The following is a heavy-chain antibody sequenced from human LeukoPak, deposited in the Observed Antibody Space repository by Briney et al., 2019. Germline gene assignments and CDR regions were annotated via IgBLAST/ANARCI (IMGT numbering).Heavy chain of an antibody. CDR1: GFTFSSYG. V-gene: IGHV3-23*01. CDR3: AKLQSYYDSSGYYYEDY. Sequence: GGSLRLSCAASGFTFSSYGMSWVRQAPGKGLEWVSAISGSGGSTYYADSVKGRFTISRDNSKNTLYLQMNSLRAEDTAVYYCAKLQSYYDSSGYYYEDYWGQGTLVTVSS. D-gene: IGHD3-22*01. J-gene: IGHJ4*02. CDR2: ISGSGGST.